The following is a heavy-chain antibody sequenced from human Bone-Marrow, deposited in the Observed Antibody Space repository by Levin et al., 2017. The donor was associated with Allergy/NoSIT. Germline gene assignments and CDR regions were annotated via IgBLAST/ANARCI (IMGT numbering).Heavy chain of an antibody. Sequence: ASVKVSCKASGYTFTVYYMHWVRQAPGQGLEWMGWMNPNSGCSYYEQRFQGRVTMTRDTSISTAYMELNSLRSDDTAVYYCATSTGYTSSWGAFDIWGQGTMVTVSS. CDR2: MNPNSGCS. CDR1: GYTFTVYY. J-gene: IGHJ3*02. CDR3: ATSTGYTSSWGAFDI. D-gene: IGHD6-13*01. V-gene: IGHV1-2*02.